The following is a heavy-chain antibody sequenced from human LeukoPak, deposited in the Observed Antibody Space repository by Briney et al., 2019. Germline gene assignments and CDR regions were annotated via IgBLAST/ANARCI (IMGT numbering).Heavy chain of an antibody. V-gene: IGHV3-21*01. CDR2: ISSSSSYI. Sequence: GGSLRLSCAASGFTFSSYSMNWVRQAPGKRLEWVSSISSSSSYIYYADSVKGRFTISRDNAKNSLYLQMNSLRAEDTAVYYCARGSDYVCGSYRYLDYWGQGTLVTVSS. CDR1: GFTFSSYS. D-gene: IGHD3-16*02. J-gene: IGHJ4*02. CDR3: ARGSDYVCGSYRYLDY.